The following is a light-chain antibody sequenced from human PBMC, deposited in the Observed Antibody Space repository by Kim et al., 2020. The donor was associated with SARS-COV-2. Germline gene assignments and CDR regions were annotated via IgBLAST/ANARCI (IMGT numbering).Light chain of an antibody. CDR2: RNN. CDR1: NSNIGSKT. Sequence: GQRVYISCSGSNSNIGSKTVNWYQHGPGTAPRLLISRNNERPSGVPDRFSGSKSGTSASLAISGLQSDDEAVYYCSTWDDSLNAVVFGGGTQLTVL. V-gene: IGLV1-44*01. J-gene: IGLJ2*01. CDR3: STWDDSLNAVV.